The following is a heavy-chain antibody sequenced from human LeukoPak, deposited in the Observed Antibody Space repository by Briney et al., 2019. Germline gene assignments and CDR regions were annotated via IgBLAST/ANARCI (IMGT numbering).Heavy chain of an antibody. J-gene: IGHJ5*02. CDR2: TYYRSKWYN. D-gene: IGHD3-3*01. CDR1: GDSVSSNSAA. CDR3: ARAGDDFWNGWFDP. V-gene: IGHV6-1*01. Sequence: SQTLSPTCAISGDSVSSNSAAWNWIRQSPSRGLEWLGRTYYRSKWYNDYAVSVKSRITINPDTSKNQFSLQLNSVTPEDTAVYYCARAGDDFWNGWFDPWGQGTLVTVSS.